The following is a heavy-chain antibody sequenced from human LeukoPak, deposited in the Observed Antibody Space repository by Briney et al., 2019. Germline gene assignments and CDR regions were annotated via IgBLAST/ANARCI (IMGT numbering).Heavy chain of an antibody. Sequence: GGSLRLSCAASGFTFSNAWMSWVRQAPGKGLEWVSAISGSGGSTYYADSVKGRFTISRDNSKNTLYLQMNSLRAEDTAVYYCAKDPTDPGLDYWGQGTLVTVSS. J-gene: IGHJ4*02. CDR1: GFTFSNAW. CDR3: AKDPTDPGLDY. CDR2: ISGSGGST. V-gene: IGHV3-23*01. D-gene: IGHD3-22*01.